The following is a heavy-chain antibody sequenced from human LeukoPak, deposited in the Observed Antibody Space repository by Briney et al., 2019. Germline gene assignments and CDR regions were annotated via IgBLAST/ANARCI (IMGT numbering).Heavy chain of an antibody. Sequence: PGGSLRLSCAASGFTFSSYRMNWVRQAPGKGLEWVSHISSTSSTIYYADSVKGRFTISRDNAKNSLYLQMNSLRAEDTAVYYCARDYYDSSGYYSPNYWGQGTLVTVSS. V-gene: IGHV3-48*01. CDR2: ISSTSSTI. J-gene: IGHJ4*02. D-gene: IGHD3-22*01. CDR1: GFTFSSYR. CDR3: ARDYYDSSGYYSPNY.